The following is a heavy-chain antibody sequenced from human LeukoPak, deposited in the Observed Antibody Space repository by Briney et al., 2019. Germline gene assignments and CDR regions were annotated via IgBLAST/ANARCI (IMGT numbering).Heavy chain of an antibody. CDR3: ARDGPRYDSEYYYYYCGMDV. V-gene: IGHV4-31*03. Sequence: SETLSLTCTVSGGSISSGGYYWSWIRQHPGKGLEWIGYIYYSGSTYYNPSLKSRVTISVDTSKNQFSLKLSSVTAADTAVHYCARDGPRYDSEYYYYYCGMDVWGQGTTVTVSS. CDR2: IYYSGST. CDR1: GGSISSGGYY. D-gene: IGHD3-22*01. J-gene: IGHJ6*02.